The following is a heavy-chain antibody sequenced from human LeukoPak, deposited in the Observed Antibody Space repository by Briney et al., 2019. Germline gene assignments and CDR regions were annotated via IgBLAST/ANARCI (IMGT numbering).Heavy chain of an antibody. CDR1: GFTFSNYS. Sequence: TGGSLRLSCAASGFTFSNYSMNWVRQAPGKGLEWVSYISSSSSTIYYADSVKGRFTVSRDNSKNTLYLQMDSLRAEDTAVYYCAVTRFYFDYWGQGTLVTVSS. CDR2: ISSSSSTI. J-gene: IGHJ4*02. V-gene: IGHV3-48*01. CDR3: AVTRFYFDY. D-gene: IGHD3-16*01.